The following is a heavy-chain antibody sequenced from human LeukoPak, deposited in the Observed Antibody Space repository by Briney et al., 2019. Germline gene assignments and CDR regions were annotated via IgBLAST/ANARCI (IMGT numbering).Heavy chain of an antibody. J-gene: IGHJ4*02. CDR3: ATDRGWRTSGYYLYYFEY. CDR2: IKHDGSEK. D-gene: IGHD3-3*01. CDR1: GFIFTNYF. Sequence: GSLRLSCAASGFIFTNYFMSWVRQAPGKGLEWVASIKHDGSEKYYVDSVRGRFTISRDNTMNSLYLQMSSLRAEDTAVYYCATDRGWRTSGYYLYYFEYWGQGTLVTFSS. V-gene: IGHV3-7*01.